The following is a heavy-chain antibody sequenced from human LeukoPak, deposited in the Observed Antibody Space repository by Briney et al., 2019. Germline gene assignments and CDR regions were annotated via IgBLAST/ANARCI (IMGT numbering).Heavy chain of an antibody. D-gene: IGHD1-26*01. J-gene: IGHJ6*02. Sequence: SETPSLTCSVSDGYINTNSYYWGWIRQPPGKGLEWIGSISNSGSTSYNPSLKSRATISVDTSRNQFSLKLSSVTAADTAVYYCARAGIVGATPYYYYGMDVWGQGTTVTVSS. CDR1: DGYINTNSYY. CDR3: ARAGIVGATPYYYYGMDV. CDR2: ISNSGST. V-gene: IGHV4-39*07.